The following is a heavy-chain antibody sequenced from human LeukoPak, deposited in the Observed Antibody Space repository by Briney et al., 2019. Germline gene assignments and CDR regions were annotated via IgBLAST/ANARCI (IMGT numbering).Heavy chain of an antibody. J-gene: IGHJ3*02. CDR2: IYTSGST. V-gene: IGHV4-4*09. Sequence: SETLSLTSTVSGGFISSYYWSWIRQPAGKGREWIGYIYTSGSTNYNPSLKSRVTISVDTSKNQCSLKLSSVTAADTAVYYCARGTAFGELSPAAFDIWGQGTMVTVSS. D-gene: IGHD3-10*01. CDR3: ARGTAFGELSPAAFDI. CDR1: GGFISSYY.